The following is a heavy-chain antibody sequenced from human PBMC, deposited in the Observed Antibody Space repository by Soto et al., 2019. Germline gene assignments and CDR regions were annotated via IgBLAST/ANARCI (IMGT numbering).Heavy chain of an antibody. CDR3: ATRATVGIYYYYGLDV. V-gene: IGHV1-24*01. CDR1: GYTLTELS. Sequence: ASVKVSCKVSGYTLTELSIHWVRQAPGKGLEWMGGFDPEDGETIYAQNFQGRVTMTDDTSTDTAYMELSSLRSEDTAVYYCATRATVGIYYYYGLDVWGQGTTVTVSS. CDR2: FDPEDGET. D-gene: IGHD4-17*01. J-gene: IGHJ6*02.